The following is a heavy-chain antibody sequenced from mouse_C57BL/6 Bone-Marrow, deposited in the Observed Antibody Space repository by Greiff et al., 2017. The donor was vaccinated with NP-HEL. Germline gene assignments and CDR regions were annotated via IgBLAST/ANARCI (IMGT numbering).Heavy chain of an antibody. CDR2: IDPANGNT. D-gene: IGHD1-1*01. CDR3: ARPYYYGSSYGFAY. J-gene: IGHJ3*01. CDR1: GFNIKNTY. Sequence: EVQLVETVAELVRPGASVKLSCTASGFNIKNTYMHWVKQRPEQGLEWIGRIDPANGNTKYAPKFQGKATITADTSSNTAYLQLSSLTSEDTAIYYCARPYYYGSSYGFAYWGQGTLVTVSA. V-gene: IGHV14-3*01.